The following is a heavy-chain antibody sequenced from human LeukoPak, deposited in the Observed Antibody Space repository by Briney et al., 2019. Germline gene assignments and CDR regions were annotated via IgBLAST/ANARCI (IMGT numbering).Heavy chain of an antibody. CDR1: GFTFSSYE. V-gene: IGHV3-48*03. CDR3: AKSLSRSGYDY. D-gene: IGHD2-15*01. CDR2: ISSSGSTI. Sequence: PGGSLRLSCAASGFTFSSYEMNWVRQAPGKGLEWVSYISSSGSTIYYADSVKGRFTISRDNSKNTLYLQMNSLRAEDTAVYYCAKSLSRSGYDYWGQGTLVTVSS. J-gene: IGHJ4*02.